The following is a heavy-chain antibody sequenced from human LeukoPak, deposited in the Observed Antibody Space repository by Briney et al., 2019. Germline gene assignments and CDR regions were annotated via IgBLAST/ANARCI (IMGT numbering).Heavy chain of an antibody. Sequence: GGSLRLSCTASGFTFSNYWMHWVRQAPGKGLEWVANLKQDGSEIYYVGSVKGRFTISRDNAKNSLYLQMNSLRTEDTAVYYCARDGMDTAAGYYFEYWGQGALVTVSS. CDR1: GFTFSNYW. V-gene: IGHV3-7*01. CDR2: LKQDGSEI. CDR3: ARDGMDTAAGYYFEY. J-gene: IGHJ4*02. D-gene: IGHD5-18*01.